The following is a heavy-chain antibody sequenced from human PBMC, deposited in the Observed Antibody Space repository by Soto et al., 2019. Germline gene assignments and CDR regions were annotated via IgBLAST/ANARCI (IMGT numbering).Heavy chain of an antibody. CDR1: GGSISGGTYY. Sequence: SETLSLTCTGSGGSISGGTYYWGWIRQPPGKGLEWIANINYSGYTYYNSSLKSRVSMSVDSSKNQISLKLSSVTAADTAMYYFARALAYTVIDYWGQGPLVSVSS. D-gene: IGHD4-17*01. V-gene: IGHV4-39*01. J-gene: IGHJ4*02. CDR3: ARALAYTVIDY. CDR2: INYSGYT.